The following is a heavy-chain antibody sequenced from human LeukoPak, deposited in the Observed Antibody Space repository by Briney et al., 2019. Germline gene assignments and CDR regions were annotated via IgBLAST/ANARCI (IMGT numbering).Heavy chain of an antibody. Sequence: GGSLRLSCAASGFTFSSYWISWVRQAPGKGLEWVANIKQDGSEKYYVDSVKGRFTISRDNAKNSLYLQMNSLRAEDTAVYYCARTPIAAAGKGIWYFDYWGQGTLVTVSS. CDR2: IKQDGSEK. CDR1: GFTFSSYW. CDR3: ARTPIAAAGKGIWYFDY. D-gene: IGHD6-13*01. V-gene: IGHV3-7*03. J-gene: IGHJ4*02.